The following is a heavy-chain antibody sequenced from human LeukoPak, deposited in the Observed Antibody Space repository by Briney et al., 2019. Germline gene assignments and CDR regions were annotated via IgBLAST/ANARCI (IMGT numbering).Heavy chain of an antibody. CDR3: AKDLDFTSPGYYFVL. CDR1: GFTFSSYA. V-gene: IGHV3-23*01. J-gene: IGHJ4*02. Sequence: GGSLRLSCTASGFTFSSYAMHWVRQAPGKGLEWVSGIGAGGTFTYYADSVKGRFTISRDNSRNTLYLQMNSLRADDTAVYYCAKDLDFTSPGYYFVLWGQGPRVTVST. CDR2: IGAGGTFT.